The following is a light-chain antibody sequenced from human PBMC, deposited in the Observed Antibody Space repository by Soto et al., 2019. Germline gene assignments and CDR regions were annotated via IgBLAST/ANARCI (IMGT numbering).Light chain of an antibody. CDR1: SSDVGGYNF. J-gene: IGLJ1*01. Sequence: QAALTQPASVPGSPGQSITISCTGTSSDVGGYNFVSWYQQHPGKAPKLMIFEVSHRPSGVSDRFSGSKSGNTASLTISGLQAEDEADYYCSSYTSSITYVFGTGTKLTVL. V-gene: IGLV2-14*03. CDR2: EVS. CDR3: SSYTSSITYV.